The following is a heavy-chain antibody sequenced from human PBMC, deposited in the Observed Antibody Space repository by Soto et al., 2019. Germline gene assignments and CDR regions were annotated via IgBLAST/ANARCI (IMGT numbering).Heavy chain of an antibody. D-gene: IGHD3-16*01. Sequence: QVQLVQSGAEVKKPGASVKVSCKASGYTFTNFGISWVRQAPGQGLEWMGWISAYNGNTNYAQNFQGRVNRTTETSTRTADIKLRSIRSDDTAVYYCAGGGTPMDYWGQGGLVPV. CDR3: AGGGTPMDY. J-gene: IGHJ4*02. CDR2: ISAYNGNT. V-gene: IGHV1-18*01. CDR1: GYTFTNFG.